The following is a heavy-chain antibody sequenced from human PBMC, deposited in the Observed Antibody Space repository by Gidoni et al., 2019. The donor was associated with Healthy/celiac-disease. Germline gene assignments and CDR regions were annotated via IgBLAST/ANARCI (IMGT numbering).Heavy chain of an antibody. J-gene: IGHJ2*01. CDR1: GGSISSYY. Sequence: QVQLQESGPGLVKPSETLSLTCTVSGGSISSYYWSWIRQPPGKGLEWIGYIYYSGSTNYNPSLKSRVTISVDTSKNQFSLKLSSVTAADTAVYYCARDSEGSYSPLWYFDLWGRGTLVTVSS. CDR2: IYYSGST. CDR3: ARDSEGSYSPLWYFDL. V-gene: IGHV4-59*01. D-gene: IGHD1-26*01.